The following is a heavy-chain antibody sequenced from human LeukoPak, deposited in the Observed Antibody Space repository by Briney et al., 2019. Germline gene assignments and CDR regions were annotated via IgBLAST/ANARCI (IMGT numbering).Heavy chain of an antibody. CDR3: AKDSMAGTNY. Sequence: GGSLRLSCAASGFTFSSYAMSWVRHAPGKGLEWVSAISGSGGSTYYTDSVKGRFTISRDNSKNTLYLQMNSLRAEDTAVYYCAKDSMAGTNYWGQGTLVTVSS. V-gene: IGHV3-23*01. CDR2: ISGSGGST. J-gene: IGHJ4*02. CDR1: GFTFSSYA. D-gene: IGHD6-19*01.